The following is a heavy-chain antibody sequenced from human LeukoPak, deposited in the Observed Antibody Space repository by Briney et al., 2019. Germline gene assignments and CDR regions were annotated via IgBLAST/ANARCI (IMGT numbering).Heavy chain of an antibody. CDR3: ASWVNPYCSGGSCYRCY. Sequence: ATVKVSCKASGYTFTSYAMHWVRQAPGQRLEWMGWINAGNGNTKYSQKFQGRVTITRDTSASTAYMELSRLRSEDTAVYYCASWVNPYCSGGSCYRCYWGQGTLVTVSS. V-gene: IGHV1-3*01. D-gene: IGHD2-15*01. J-gene: IGHJ4*02. CDR2: INAGNGNT. CDR1: GYTFTSYA.